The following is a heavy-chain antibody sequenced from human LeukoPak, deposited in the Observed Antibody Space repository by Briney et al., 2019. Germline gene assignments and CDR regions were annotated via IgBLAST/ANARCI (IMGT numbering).Heavy chain of an antibody. Sequence: GGSLRLSCAASGFTFSSYAMSWVSQAPGKGLEWVSAISGSGGSTYYADSVKGRFTISRDNSKNTLYLQMNSLRAEDTAVYYCAKAWRFGELTGFDPWGQGTLVTVSS. CDR1: GFTFSSYA. D-gene: IGHD3-10*01. CDR3: AKAWRFGELTGFDP. V-gene: IGHV3-23*01. CDR2: ISGSGGST. J-gene: IGHJ5*02.